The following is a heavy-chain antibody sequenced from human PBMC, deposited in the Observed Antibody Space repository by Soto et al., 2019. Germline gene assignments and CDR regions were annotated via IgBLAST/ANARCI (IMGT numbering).Heavy chain of an antibody. D-gene: IGHD6-19*01. CDR2: IWYDGSNK. Sequence: QVQLVESGGGVVQPGRSLRLSCAASGFTFSSYGMHWVRQAPGKGLVWVAVIWYDGSNKYYADSVKGRFTISRDNSKNTLYLQMNRLRAEDTAVYYCARDVAGIPYWYFDLWGRGTLVTVSS. CDR3: ARDVAGIPYWYFDL. J-gene: IGHJ2*01. CDR1: GFTFSSYG. V-gene: IGHV3-33*01.